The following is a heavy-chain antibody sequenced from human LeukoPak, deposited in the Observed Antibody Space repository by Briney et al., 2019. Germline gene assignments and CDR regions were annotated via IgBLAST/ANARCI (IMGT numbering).Heavy chain of an antibody. CDR1: GGSMSNYH. Sequence: PSETLSLTCTVSGGSMSNYHWSWIRQPPGKGLEWIGFIFSGGSTNYKSSLRSRVTISVDTSKDQFSLMLSSVTAADTAVYYCARTNGDYEGLFDIWGQGTMVTVSS. D-gene: IGHD4-17*01. J-gene: IGHJ3*02. CDR2: IFSGGST. CDR3: ARTNGDYEGLFDI. V-gene: IGHV4-59*01.